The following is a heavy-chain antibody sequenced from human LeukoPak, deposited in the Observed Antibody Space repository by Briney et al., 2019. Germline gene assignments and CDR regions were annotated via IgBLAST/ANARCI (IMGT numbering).Heavy chain of an antibody. D-gene: IGHD3-22*01. CDR1: GCTFSSYG. V-gene: IGHV3-30*18. CDR3: AKEAYDSRGYRYFDY. Sequence: GGSLRLSCAVSGCTFSSYGMHWVRQAAGKGPEWVAVISYDGSNQYYADSVKGRFTVSRDNSKNTVYLQMNSLRPEDTALYHCAKEAYDSRGYRYFDYWGQGTLVTVSS. CDR2: ISYDGSNQ. J-gene: IGHJ4*02.